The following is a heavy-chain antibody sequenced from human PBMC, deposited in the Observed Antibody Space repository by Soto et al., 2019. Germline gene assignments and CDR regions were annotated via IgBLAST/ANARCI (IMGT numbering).Heavy chain of an antibody. D-gene: IGHD6-19*01. CDR3: ERGYRSGSSYYYFDY. J-gene: IGHJ4*02. CDR2: IKQDGSEK. CDR1: GFTFSSYW. Sequence: QTGGSLRLSCAASGFTFSSYWMSWVRQAPGKGLEWVANIKQDGSEKYYVDSVKGRFTISRDNAKNSLYLQMNSLRAEDTAVYYCERGYRSGSSYYYFDYWGQGTLVTVSS. V-gene: IGHV3-7*01.